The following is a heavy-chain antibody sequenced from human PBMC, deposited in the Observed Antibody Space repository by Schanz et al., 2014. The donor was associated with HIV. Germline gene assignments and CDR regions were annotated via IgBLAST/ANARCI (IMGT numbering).Heavy chain of an antibody. J-gene: IGHJ4*02. D-gene: IGHD3-3*01. CDR3: ARGWTGYYTSFDY. Sequence: QVQLVQSGAEVKKPGSSLKVSCKASGGAFSSYAISWVRQAPGQGLEWMGGIMPILGTANYAQEFQGRVKITADESTTTVYMELSSLRSEDTAVYYCARGWTGYYTSFDYWGQGTLVTVSS. V-gene: IGHV1-69*01. CDR1: GGAFSSYA. CDR2: IMPILGTA.